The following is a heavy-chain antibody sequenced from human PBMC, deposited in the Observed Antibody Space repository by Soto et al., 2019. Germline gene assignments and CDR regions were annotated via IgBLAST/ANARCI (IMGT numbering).Heavy chain of an antibody. Sequence: QVQLQESGPGLVKPSQTLSLTCTVSGGSISSGDYYWSWIRQPPGKGLEWIGYIYYSGSTYYNPSPKSRVTIPVDTSKNQLSLKLSSVTAADTAVYYCARVGGFGATTIDYWGQGTLVTVSS. J-gene: IGHJ4*02. CDR3: ARVGGFGATTIDY. D-gene: IGHD3-10*01. V-gene: IGHV4-30-4*01. CDR2: IYYSGST. CDR1: GGSISSGDYY.